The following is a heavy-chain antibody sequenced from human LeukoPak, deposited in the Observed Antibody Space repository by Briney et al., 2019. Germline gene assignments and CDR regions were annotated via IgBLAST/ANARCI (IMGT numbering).Heavy chain of an antibody. D-gene: IGHD1-26*01. CDR3: AKYFRADSGNYYRSFDY. J-gene: IGHJ4*02. CDR2: IKEDGSER. CDR1: GFIFSSYS. Sequence: GGSLRLSCASSGFIFSSYSMNWVRQAPGKGLEWVANIKEDGSERNYVDSVKGRFTISRDNAKNSLYLQMISLRAEDTAVYYCAKYFRADSGNYYRSFDYWGQGTLVTVSS. V-gene: IGHV3-7*05.